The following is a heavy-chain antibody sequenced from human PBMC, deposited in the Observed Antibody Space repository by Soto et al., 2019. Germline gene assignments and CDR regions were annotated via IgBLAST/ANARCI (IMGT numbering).Heavy chain of an antibody. CDR3: ARDPSNDYGGDTFDY. V-gene: IGHV1-69*06. D-gene: IGHD4-17*01. CDR2: VIPDYDRR. CDR1: GGSFNSYA. Sequence: QVQLVQSGAEVEKPGSSVKVSCMASGGSFNSYAIHWVRQAPGPGLAWAGGVIPDYDRRNSAQKFQGRATITADKSTITVYMELSRLGSEDTAVYFCARDPSNDYGGDTFDYWGQGTLVTVAS. J-gene: IGHJ4*02.